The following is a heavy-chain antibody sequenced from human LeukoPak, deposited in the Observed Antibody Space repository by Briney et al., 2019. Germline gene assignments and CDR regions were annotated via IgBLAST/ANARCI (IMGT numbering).Heavy chain of an antibody. V-gene: IGHV3-48*03. CDR1: GFTFSSYA. Sequence: PGGSLRLSCAASGFTFSSYAMNWVRQAPGKGLEWVSYISSSGSTIYYADSVKGRFTISRDNAKNSLYLQMNSLRAEDTAVYYCARAHDQSIRYFDWLLPFWGQGTLVTVSS. D-gene: IGHD3-9*01. J-gene: IGHJ4*02. CDR2: ISSSGSTI. CDR3: ARAHDQSIRYFDWLLPF.